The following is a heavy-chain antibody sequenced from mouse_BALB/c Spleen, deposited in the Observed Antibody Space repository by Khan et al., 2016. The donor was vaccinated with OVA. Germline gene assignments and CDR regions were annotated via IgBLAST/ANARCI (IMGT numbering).Heavy chain of an antibody. J-gene: IGHJ3*01. CDR2: ISDGGSYT. Sequence: EVELVESGGGLVKPGGSLKLSCAASGFTFSDYYMYWVRQTPEKRLEWVATISDGGSYTYYPDSVKGRFTISGDDVKNILYLQMSSLKSEDTAMYYCARGYYGDPFAYWGQGTLVTVSA. CDR1: GFTFSDYY. D-gene: IGHD2-13*01. V-gene: IGHV5-4*02. CDR3: ARGYYGDPFAY.